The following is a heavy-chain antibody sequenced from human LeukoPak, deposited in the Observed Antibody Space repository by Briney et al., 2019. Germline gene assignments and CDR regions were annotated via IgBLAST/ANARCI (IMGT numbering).Heavy chain of an antibody. J-gene: IGHJ5*02. CDR1: GFTFSSYE. Sequence: GGSLRLSCAASGFTFSSYEMNWVRQAPGKGLEWVSYISSSGSTIYYADSVKGRFTISRDNAKNSLYLQMNSRRAEDTAVYYCARDEGVTTFDPWGQGTLVTVSS. CDR3: ARDEGVTTFDP. CDR2: ISSSGSTI. D-gene: IGHD3-22*01. V-gene: IGHV3-48*03.